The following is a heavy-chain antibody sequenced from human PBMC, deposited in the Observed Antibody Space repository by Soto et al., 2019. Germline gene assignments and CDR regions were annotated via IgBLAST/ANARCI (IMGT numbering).Heavy chain of an antibody. D-gene: IGHD3-22*01. CDR3: ARDQNYYDSSGSITPRGAFDI. CDR2: ISAYNGNT. Sequence: VASVKVSCKASGYTFTSYGISWVRQAPGQGLEWMGWISAYNGNTNYAQKLQGRVTMTTDTSTSTAYMELRSLRSDDTAVYYCARDQNYYDSSGSITPRGAFDIWGQGTMVTVSS. V-gene: IGHV1-18*01. J-gene: IGHJ3*02. CDR1: GYTFTSYG.